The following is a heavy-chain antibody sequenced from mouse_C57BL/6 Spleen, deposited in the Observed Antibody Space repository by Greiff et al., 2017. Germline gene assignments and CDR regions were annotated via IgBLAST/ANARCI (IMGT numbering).Heavy chain of an antibody. J-gene: IGHJ4*01. V-gene: IGHV5-4*01. Sequence: EVQGVESGGGLVKPGGSLKLSCAASGFTFSSYAMSWVRQTPEKRLEWVATISDGGSYTYYPDNVKGRFTISRDNAKNNLYLQMSHLKSEDTAMYYCARVIDYDGPYAMDYWGQGTSVTVSS. CDR3: ARVIDYDGPYAMDY. CDR2: ISDGGSYT. CDR1: GFTFSSYA. D-gene: IGHD2-4*01.